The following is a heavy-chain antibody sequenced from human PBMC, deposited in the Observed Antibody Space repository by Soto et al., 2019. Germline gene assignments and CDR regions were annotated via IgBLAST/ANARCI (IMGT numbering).Heavy chain of an antibody. D-gene: IGHD3-3*01. CDR1: GYTFTSYY. CDR2: INPSGGST. Sequence: QVQLVQSGAEVKKPGAAVKVSCKASGYTFTSYYMHWVRQDPGQGLEWMGIINPSGGSTSYAQKLTGRVTMTRDTSTSTVYLELSSLRSDDTAVYYCARMGIDFLSGYYISSRNYYYYYYIDVWGKGTTVTVSS. V-gene: IGHV1-46*03. J-gene: IGHJ6*03. CDR3: ARMGIDFLSGYYISSRNYYYYYYIDV.